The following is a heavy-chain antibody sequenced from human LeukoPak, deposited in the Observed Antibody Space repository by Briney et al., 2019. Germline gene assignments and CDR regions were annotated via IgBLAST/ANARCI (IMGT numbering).Heavy chain of an antibody. J-gene: IGHJ4*02. CDR1: GGPFSSYA. D-gene: IGHD6-19*01. Sequence: ASVKVSCKASGGPFSSYAISWVRQAPGQGLEWMGRIIPILDMANYAQKFQGRVTITADKSTSTAYMELSSLRSEDTAVYYCARAKAVAGTGGDYWGQGTLVTVSS. CDR2: IIPILDMA. V-gene: IGHV1-69*04. CDR3: ARAKAVAGTGGDY.